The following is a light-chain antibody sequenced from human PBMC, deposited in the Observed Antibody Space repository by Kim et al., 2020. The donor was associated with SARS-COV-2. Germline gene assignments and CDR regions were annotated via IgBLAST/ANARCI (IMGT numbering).Light chain of an antibody. V-gene: IGLV1-44*01. CDR2: NNN. Sequence: GQRVTISCSGSSSNIGSNTVSWYQQLPGTAPKLLIYNNNQRPSGVPDRFSGSKSGTSASLAISGLQSEDEADYYCAAWDDSLNGWVFGGGTQLTVL. CDR3: AAWDDSLNGWV. CDR1: SSNIGSNT. J-gene: IGLJ3*02.